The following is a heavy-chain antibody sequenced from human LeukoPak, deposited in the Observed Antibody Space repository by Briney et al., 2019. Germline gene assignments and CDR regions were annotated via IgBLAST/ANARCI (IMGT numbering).Heavy chain of an antibody. CDR2: ISSSSSYI. Sequence: GRSLRLSCAASGFTFSSYSMNWVRQAPGKGLEWVSSISSSSSYIYYADSVKGRFTISRDNSKNTPYLQMNSLRAEDTAVYYCAKAADYGDYNGNWFDPWGQGTLVTVSS. J-gene: IGHJ5*02. V-gene: IGHV3-21*04. CDR1: GFTFSSYS. CDR3: AKAADYGDYNGNWFDP. D-gene: IGHD4-17*01.